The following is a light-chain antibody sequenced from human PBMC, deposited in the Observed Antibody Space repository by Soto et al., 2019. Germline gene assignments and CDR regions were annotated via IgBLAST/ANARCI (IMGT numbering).Light chain of an antibody. CDR1: SSDVGGYNY. CDR2: DVS. Sequence: QSALTQPASVSGSPGQSITISCTGTSSDVGGYNYVSWYQQHPGKAPKLMIYDVSNRPSGVSNRFSGSKSGNTASLNISGLQAEDEADYYCSSYTTSGSLVFGGGTKLTVL. J-gene: IGLJ2*01. CDR3: SSYTTSGSLV. V-gene: IGLV2-14*01.